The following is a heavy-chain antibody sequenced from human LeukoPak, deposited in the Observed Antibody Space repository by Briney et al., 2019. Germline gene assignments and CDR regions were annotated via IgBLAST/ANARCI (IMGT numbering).Heavy chain of an antibody. D-gene: IGHD3-10*01. CDR3: ARNYYGSGSYRGPTIYYYGMDV. Sequence: SETLSLTCAVYGGSFSGYYWSWVRQPPGKGLEWIGEINHSGSTDYNPSLKSRVTISLDTSKNQFSLKLSSVTAADTAVYYCARNYYGSGSYRGPTIYYYGMDVWGQGTTVTVSS. CDR1: GGSFSGYY. CDR2: INHSGST. J-gene: IGHJ6*02. V-gene: IGHV4-34*01.